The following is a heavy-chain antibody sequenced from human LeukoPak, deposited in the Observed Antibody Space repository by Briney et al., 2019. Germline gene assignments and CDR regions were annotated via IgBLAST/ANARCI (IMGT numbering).Heavy chain of an antibody. V-gene: IGHV4-31*03. Sequence: PSETLSLTCTVSGGSISSGGYYWSWIRQHPGKGLEWIGYIYYSGSTYYNPSLKSRVTISVDTSKNQFSLKLSSVTAADTAVYYCARDRSSGWSAGGWFDPWGQGTLVTASS. J-gene: IGHJ5*02. CDR2: IYYSGST. CDR1: GGSISSGGYY. D-gene: IGHD6-19*01. CDR3: ARDRSSGWSAGGWFDP.